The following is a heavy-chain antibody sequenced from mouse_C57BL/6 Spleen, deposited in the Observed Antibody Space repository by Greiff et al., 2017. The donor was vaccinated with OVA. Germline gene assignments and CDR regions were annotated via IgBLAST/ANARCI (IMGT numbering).Heavy chain of an antibody. J-gene: IGHJ4*01. D-gene: IGHD1-1*01. CDR2: INPNNGGT. CDR3: ARSYYYGSSLNAMDY. Sequence: EVQLQQSGPELVKPGASVTMSFKASGYTFTDYNMHWVKQSHGKSLEWIGYINPNNGGTSYNQKFKGKATLTVNKSYSTAYMELRSLTSEDSAVYYCARSYYYGSSLNAMDYWGQGTSVTVSS. CDR1: GYTFTDYN. V-gene: IGHV1-22*01.